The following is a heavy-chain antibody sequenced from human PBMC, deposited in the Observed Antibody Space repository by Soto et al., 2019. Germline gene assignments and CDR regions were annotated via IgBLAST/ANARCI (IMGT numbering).Heavy chain of an antibody. CDR1: GFTFSSYW. D-gene: IGHD2-15*01. J-gene: IGHJ2*01. CDR2: INSDGTST. CDR3: ARGGSLNWYFDL. V-gene: IGHV3-74*01. Sequence: EVQLVESGGGLVQPGGSLRLSCAASGFTFSSYWMHWVRQAPGKGLVWVSRINSDGTSTTYADSVKGRFTISRDNAKNTLYLQMNSLRAEDTAVYYCARGGSLNWYFDLWGRGTLVTVSS.